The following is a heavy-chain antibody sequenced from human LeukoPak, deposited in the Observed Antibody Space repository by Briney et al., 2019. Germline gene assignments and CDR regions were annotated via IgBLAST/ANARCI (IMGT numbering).Heavy chain of an antibody. CDR2: ISWNSGSI. CDR3: ARSTMVRGVFDY. CDR1: GFTFDDYA. V-gene: IGHV3-9*01. Sequence: GRSLRLSCAASGFTFDDYAMHWVRQAPGKGLEWVSGISWNSGSIGYADSVKGRFTISRDNAKNSLYLQMNSLRAEDTAVYYCARSTMVRGVFDYWGQGTLVTVSS. D-gene: IGHD3-10*01. J-gene: IGHJ4*02.